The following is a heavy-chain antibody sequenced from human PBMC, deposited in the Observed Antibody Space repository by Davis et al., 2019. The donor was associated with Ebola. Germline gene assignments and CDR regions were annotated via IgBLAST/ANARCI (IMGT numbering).Heavy chain of an antibody. V-gene: IGHV1-18*01. Sequence: ASVKVSCKASGYTFNLYGISWVRQAPGQGLEWMGWISAYNGNTNYAQRFQGRVTITADKSTSTAYMELSSLRSEDTAVYYCAGGYSGSTPDYWGQGTLVTVSS. D-gene: IGHD5-12*01. CDR3: AGGYSGSTPDY. CDR1: GYTFNLYG. CDR2: ISAYNGNT. J-gene: IGHJ4*02.